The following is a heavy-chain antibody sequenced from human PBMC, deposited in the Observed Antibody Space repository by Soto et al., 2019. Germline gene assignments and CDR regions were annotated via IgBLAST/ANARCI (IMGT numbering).Heavy chain of an antibody. D-gene: IGHD2-2*01. J-gene: IGHJ6*02. CDR2: IYPGDSDT. CDR3: ARQDIVVVPAAIGNYYYYYGMDV. Sequence: GESLKISCKGSGYSFTIYWIGWVRQMPGKGLEWMGIIYPGDSDTRYSPSFQGQVTISADKSISTAYLQWSSLKASDTAMYYCARQDIVVVPAAIGNYYYYYGMDVWGQGTTVTVSS. V-gene: IGHV5-51*01. CDR1: GYSFTIYW.